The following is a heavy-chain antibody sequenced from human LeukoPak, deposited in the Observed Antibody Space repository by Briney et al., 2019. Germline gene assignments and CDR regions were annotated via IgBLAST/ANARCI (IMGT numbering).Heavy chain of an antibody. D-gene: IGHD2-2*01. V-gene: IGHV1-69*01. CDR1: GRTFTSYA. Sequence: GSSVKVSCKASGRTFTSYAISWVRQAPGQGLGWRGGIIPIFGIANYAQKFQGRVTITADESTSTAYMELSSLRSEDTAVYYCARDWRLGYCSSTSCYYGNWFDPWGQGTLVTVSS. CDR3: ARDWRLGYCSSTSCYYGNWFDP. J-gene: IGHJ5*02. CDR2: IIPIFGIA.